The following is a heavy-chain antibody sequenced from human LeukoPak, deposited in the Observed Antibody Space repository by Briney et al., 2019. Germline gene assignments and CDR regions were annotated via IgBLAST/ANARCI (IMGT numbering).Heavy chain of an antibody. J-gene: IGHJ4*02. CDR1: RYTXTGYY. Sequence: GASVKVSCKASRYTXTGYYMHGVRQAPGQGLEWMGWIDPNSGDTKYAQKFQGRVTMTRDTSISTAYMELSRLRSDDTAVYYCATQRGSYLWGTDFDYWGQGTLVTVSS. CDR3: ATQRGSYLWGTDFDY. V-gene: IGHV1-2*02. D-gene: IGHD3-16*01. CDR2: IDPNSGDT.